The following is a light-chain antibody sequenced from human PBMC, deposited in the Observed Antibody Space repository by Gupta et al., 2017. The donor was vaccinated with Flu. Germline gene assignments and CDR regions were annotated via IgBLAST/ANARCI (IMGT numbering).Light chain of an antibody. CDR3: ETWDTQSWV. CDR1: SGHSSYT. Sequence: SGHSSYTIAWHQQQPGKAPRYLMKIDGRGNYIRVSRVPDRLSGSSSGADRYLAFSNLQPDDEGDYYCETWDTQSWVFGGRTKLTV. CDR2: IDGRGNY. V-gene: IGLV4-60*03. J-gene: IGLJ3*02.